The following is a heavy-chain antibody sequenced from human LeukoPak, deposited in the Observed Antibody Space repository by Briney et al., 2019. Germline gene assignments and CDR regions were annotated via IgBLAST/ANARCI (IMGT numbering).Heavy chain of an antibody. Sequence: ASVKVSCKASGYTFTGYYMHWVRQAPGQGLEWMRRINPNSGGTNYAQKFQGRVTMTRDTSISTAHMELSRLRSDDTAVYYCARDTSSSHTAFDYWGQGTLVTVSS. CDR3: ARDTSSSHTAFDY. J-gene: IGHJ4*02. CDR2: INPNSGGT. CDR1: GYTFTGYY. V-gene: IGHV1-2*06. D-gene: IGHD6-13*01.